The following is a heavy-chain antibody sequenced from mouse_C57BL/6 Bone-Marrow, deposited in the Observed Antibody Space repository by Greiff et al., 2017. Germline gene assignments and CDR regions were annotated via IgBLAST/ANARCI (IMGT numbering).Heavy chain of an antibody. CDR1: GYTFTDYD. CDR3: TREHYGSSD. V-gene: IGHV1-15*01. D-gene: IGHD1-1*01. J-gene: IGHJ2*01. Sequence: QVQLQQSGAELVRPGASVTLSCKASGYTFTDYDMHWVKQTPVPGLEWIGAIDPETGGTAYNQKFKGKAILTADKSSSTAYMELRSLTSEDSAVYYCTREHYGSSDWGQGTTLTGSS. CDR2: IDPETGGT.